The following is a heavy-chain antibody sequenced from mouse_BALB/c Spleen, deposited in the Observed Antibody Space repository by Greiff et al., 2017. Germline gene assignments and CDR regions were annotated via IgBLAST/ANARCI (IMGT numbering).Heavy chain of an antibody. CDR2: IWAGGST. CDR3: ARGYLLYAMDY. Sequence: VQLQESGPGLVAPSQSLSITCTVSGFSLTSYGVHWVRQPPGKGLEWLGVIWAGGSTNYNSALMSRLSISKDNSKSQVFLKMNSLQTDDTAMYYCARGYLLYAMDYWGQGTSVTVSS. CDR1: GFSLTSYG. V-gene: IGHV2-9*02. D-gene: IGHD2-12*01. J-gene: IGHJ4*01.